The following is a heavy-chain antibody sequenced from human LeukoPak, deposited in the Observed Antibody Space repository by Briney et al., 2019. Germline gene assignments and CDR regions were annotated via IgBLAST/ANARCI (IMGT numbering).Heavy chain of an antibody. CDR3: ARDVSAIRYYYYYGMDV. Sequence: SQTLSLTCAISGDSVSSNSAAWNWIRQSPLRGLEWLGRTYYRSKWYNDYAVSVKSRITINPDTSKNQFSLQLNSVTPEDTAVYYCARDVSAIRYYYYYGMDVWGQGTTVTVSS. CDR1: GDSVSSNSAA. J-gene: IGHJ6*02. CDR2: TYYRSKWYN. D-gene: IGHD2-21*02. V-gene: IGHV6-1*01.